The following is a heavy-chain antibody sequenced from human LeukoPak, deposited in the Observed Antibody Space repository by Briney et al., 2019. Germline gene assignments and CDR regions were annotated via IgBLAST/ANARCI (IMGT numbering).Heavy chain of an antibody. CDR2: MYYSENT. D-gene: IGHD6-13*01. CDR1: GVSISSSSYY. Sequence: PSETLSLTCTVSGVSISSSSYYWGWIRQPPGKGLEWIGSMYYSENTYYNTSLKSRVTISVDKSKNQFFLKLGAVPAADKAVYYCARDFYSSRTNDASVSWGQGTMVIVSS. J-gene: IGHJ3*02. V-gene: IGHV4-39*07. CDR3: ARDFYSSRTNDASVS.